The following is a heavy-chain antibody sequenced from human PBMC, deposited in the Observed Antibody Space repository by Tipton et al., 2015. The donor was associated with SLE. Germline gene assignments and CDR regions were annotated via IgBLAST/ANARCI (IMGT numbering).Heavy chain of an antibody. V-gene: IGHV3-30*02. CDR1: GFNFASYW. Sequence: SLRLSCEASGFNFASYWMHWVRQAPGKGLEWVAFIRSDGSNKFYADSVKGRFTISRDNSKNTLYLLMSNLRPEDTAVCYCAKDRADLVATSGGDYWGEGTLVTVSS. D-gene: IGHD5-12*01. CDR3: AKDRADLVATSGGDY. J-gene: IGHJ4*02. CDR2: IRSDGSNK.